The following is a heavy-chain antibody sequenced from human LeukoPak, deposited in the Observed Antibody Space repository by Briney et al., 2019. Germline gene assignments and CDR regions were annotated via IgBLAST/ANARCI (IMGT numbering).Heavy chain of an antibody. CDR3: VKDMNASSGYEFAF. V-gene: IGHV3-23*01. D-gene: IGHD5-12*01. J-gene: IGHJ4*02. CDR2: ISGSGGST. CDR1: GFTFSSYA. Sequence: GGSLRLSCAASGFTFSSYAMSWVRQAPGKGLEWVSAISGSGGSTYYADSVKGRFTISRDNAKNSLYLQMNSLRPEDTALYYCVKDMNASSGYEFAFWFQGNLVSVSS.